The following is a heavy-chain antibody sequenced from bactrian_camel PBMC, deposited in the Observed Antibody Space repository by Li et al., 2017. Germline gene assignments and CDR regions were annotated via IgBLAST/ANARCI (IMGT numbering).Heavy chain of an antibody. Sequence: VQLVESGGGLVQPGGSLRLSCAASGFTFSSDAMNWVRQAPGKGLEWVSAIDSIGDRKYYADSMKGRFTISRDNAKNTLYLQLNSLKTEDTGMYYCAKVSDASTWSTSGEYSHWGQETQVTVS. CDR3: AKVSDASTWSTSGEYSH. V-gene: IGHV3S31*01. CDR1: GFTFSSDA. J-gene: IGHJ4*01. D-gene: IGHD1*01. CDR2: IDSIGDRK.